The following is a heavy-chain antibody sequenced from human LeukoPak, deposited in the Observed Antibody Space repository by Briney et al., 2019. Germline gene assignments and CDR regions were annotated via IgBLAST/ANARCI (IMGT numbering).Heavy chain of an antibody. V-gene: IGHV3-33*01. D-gene: IGHD6-13*01. CDR3: ARDFDYGSWSVDY. J-gene: IGHJ4*02. CDR1: GFTFSSYG. Sequence: GRSLRLSCAASGFTFSSYGMHWVRQAPGKGLGWVAVIWYDGSNKYYADSVKGRFTISRDNSKNTLYLQMNSLRAEDTAVYYCARDFDYGSWSVDYWGQGTLVTVSS. CDR2: IWYDGSNK.